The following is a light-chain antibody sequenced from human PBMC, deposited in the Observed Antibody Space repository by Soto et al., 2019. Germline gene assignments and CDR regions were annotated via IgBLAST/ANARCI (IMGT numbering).Light chain of an antibody. J-gene: IGLJ2*01. CDR2: GNS. CDR1: SSNIGAGYD. Sequence: QSVLTQPPSVSGAPGQRVTISCTGSSSNIGAGYDVHWYQQLPGTAPKLLIYGNSNRPSGVPDRFSGSKSGTSASLAITGLQAEDEADYDGQSYDSSLSVVFGGGTTLTVL. V-gene: IGLV1-40*01. CDR3: QSYDSSLSVV.